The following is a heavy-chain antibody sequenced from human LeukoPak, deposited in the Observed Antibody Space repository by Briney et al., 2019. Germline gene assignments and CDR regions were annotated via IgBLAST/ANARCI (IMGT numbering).Heavy chain of an antibody. J-gene: IGHJ4*02. D-gene: IGHD1-1*01. CDR3: ARGNGDYFDY. CDR2: INPDNGDT. Sequence: ASVKVSCKTSGYTFTSQDMHWVRQAPGQGLEWVGRINPDNGDTTYSQEFQGRVTITRNTSISTAYMELSSLRSEDTAVYYCARGNGDYFDYWGQGTLVTVSS. CDR1: GYTFTSQD. V-gene: IGHV1-3*03.